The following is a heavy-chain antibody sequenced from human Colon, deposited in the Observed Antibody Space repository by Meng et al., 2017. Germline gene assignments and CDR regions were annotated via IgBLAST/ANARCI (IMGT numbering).Heavy chain of an antibody. D-gene: IGHD4-23*01. CDR2: INPKSTGT. Sequence: QVQLVQAGPWVKKPGASVKVSCKASGYNFIDYYIHWVRQAPGQGLEYVGRINPKSTGTSYAQKFQGRVTMTRDTSISTAYMELSSLTSDDTAVFYCVRGDKFTTVESPADWGQGTLVTVSS. CDR3: VRGDKFTTVESPAD. CDR1: GYNFIDYY. J-gene: IGHJ4*02. V-gene: IGHV1-2*02.